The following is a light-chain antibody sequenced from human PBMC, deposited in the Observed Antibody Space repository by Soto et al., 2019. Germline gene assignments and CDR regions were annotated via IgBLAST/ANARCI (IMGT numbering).Light chain of an antibody. Sequence: QSALTQPASVSGSPGQSIAISCTGTSSDVGGYNYVSWYQQHPGKAPKLVIYAVTNRPSGVSDRFSGSKSGNTASLTISGLQAEEEADYYCTSYADSSPVVFGGGTKLTVL. CDR3: TSYADSSPVV. J-gene: IGLJ2*01. V-gene: IGLV2-14*01. CDR1: SSDVGGYNY. CDR2: AVT.